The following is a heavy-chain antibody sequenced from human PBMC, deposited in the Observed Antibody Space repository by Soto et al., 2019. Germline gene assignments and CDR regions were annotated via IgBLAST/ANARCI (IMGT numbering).Heavy chain of an antibody. CDR1: GFTFSSYG. Sequence: GGSLRLSCAASGFTFSSYGMHWVRQAPGKGLEWVAVISYDGSNKYYADSVKGRFTISRDNSKNTLYLQMNSLRAEDTAVYYCAKDYGSYSIDYWGQGTLVTVPS. V-gene: IGHV3-30*18. J-gene: IGHJ4*02. D-gene: IGHD1-26*01. CDR2: ISYDGSNK. CDR3: AKDYGSYSIDY.